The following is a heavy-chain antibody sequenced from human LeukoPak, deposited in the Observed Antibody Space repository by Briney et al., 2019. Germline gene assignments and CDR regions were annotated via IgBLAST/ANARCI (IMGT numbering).Heavy chain of an antibody. V-gene: IGHV3-21*01. CDR2: ISSSSSSL. J-gene: IGHJ4*02. D-gene: IGHD5-12*01. CDR1: GFTFSTYS. CDR3: ARGYSYDY. Sequence: GSLRLSCAVSGFTFSTYSMNWVRQAPGKGLEWVSFISSSSSSLKYADSMKGRSTISRDNAKNSVYLQMNNLRAEDTAVYYCARGYSYDYWGQGTLVTVSS.